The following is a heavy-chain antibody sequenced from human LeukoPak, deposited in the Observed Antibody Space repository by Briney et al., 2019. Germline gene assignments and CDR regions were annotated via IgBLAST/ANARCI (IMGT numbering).Heavy chain of an antibody. CDR3: TTEGYSGYDPFDY. Sequence: GGSLRLSCAASGFTFSNAWMSWVRQAPGKGLEWVGRIKSKTDGGTTDYAAPVKGRFIISRDASKNTLSLQMNSLKTEDTAVYWCTTEGYSGYDPFDYWGEGTLVTVSS. J-gene: IGHJ4*02. D-gene: IGHD5-12*01. CDR1: GFTFSNAW. CDR2: IKSKTDGGTT. V-gene: IGHV3-15*01.